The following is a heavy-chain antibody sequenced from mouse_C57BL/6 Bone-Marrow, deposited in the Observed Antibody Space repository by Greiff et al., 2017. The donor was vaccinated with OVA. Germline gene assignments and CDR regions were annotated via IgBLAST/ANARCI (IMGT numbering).Heavy chain of an antibody. CDR1: GYTFTSYG. CDR3: ARSRLDY. J-gene: IGHJ2*01. Sequence: QVQLQQSGAELARPGASVKLSCKASGYTFTSYGISWVKQRTGQGLEWIGEIYPRSGNTYYNEKFKGKATLTAGKSSSTAYMELRSLTSEDSAVYFCARSRLDYWGQGTTLTVSS. V-gene: IGHV1-81*01. CDR2: IYPRSGNT.